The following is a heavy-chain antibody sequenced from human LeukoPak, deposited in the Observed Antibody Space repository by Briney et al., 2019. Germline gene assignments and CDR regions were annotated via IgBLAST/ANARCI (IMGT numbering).Heavy chain of an antibody. CDR1: GYTFTSYG. CDR3: ARESVFAYSLHGSGYSLDY. J-gene: IGHJ4*02. D-gene: IGHD3-22*01. CDR2: ISAYNGNT. Sequence: ASVKVSCKASGYTFTSYGISWVRQAPGQGREWMGWISAYNGNTNYAQKLQGRVTMTTDTSTSTAYMELRSLRSDDTAVYYCARESVFAYSLHGSGYSLDYWGQGTLVTVSS. V-gene: IGHV1-18*01.